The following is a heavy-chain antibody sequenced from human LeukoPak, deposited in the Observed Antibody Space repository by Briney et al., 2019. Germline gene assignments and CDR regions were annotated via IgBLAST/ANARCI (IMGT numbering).Heavy chain of an antibody. V-gene: IGHV4-39*01. J-gene: IGHJ5*02. CDR1: GGSISSSSYY. D-gene: IGHD2-2*01. Sequence: SETLSLTCTVSGGSISSSSYYWGWIRQPPGKGLEWIGSIYYSGSTYYNPPLKSRVTISVDTSKNQFSLKLSSVIAADTAVYYCARRQYCSSTSCPDNWFDPWGQGTLVTVSS. CDR2: IYYSGST. CDR3: ARRQYCSSTSCPDNWFDP.